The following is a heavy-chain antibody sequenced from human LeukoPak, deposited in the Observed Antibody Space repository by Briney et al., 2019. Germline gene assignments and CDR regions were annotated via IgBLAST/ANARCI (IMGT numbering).Heavy chain of an antibody. D-gene: IGHD2-2*01. CDR3: ASARSSGYCSSTTCYDGGFDY. CDR2: INPNSGGT. CDR1: GYTFTDYY. Sequence: EASVKVSCKASGYTFTDYYMHWVRQAPGQGLEWMGWINPNSGGTNYAQNFQGWITMTRDTSISTAYMELSRLRSDDTAVYYCASARSSGYCSSTTCYDGGFDYWGQGTLVIVSS. V-gene: IGHV1-2*04. J-gene: IGHJ4*02.